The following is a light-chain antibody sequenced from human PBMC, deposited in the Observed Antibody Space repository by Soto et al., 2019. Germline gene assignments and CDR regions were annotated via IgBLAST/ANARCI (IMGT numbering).Light chain of an antibody. CDR1: RSLLQTNGNTY. Sequence: DIVMTQSPLSLPVTPGEPASISCRSSRSLLQTNGNTYLDWYLQKPGQSPQLLISLATNRASGVPDRFSGSGSGTDFTLQISRVEAEDVCVYYCMQALQTPFTFGGGTKVAIK. V-gene: IGKV2-28*01. CDR2: LAT. CDR3: MQALQTPFT. J-gene: IGKJ4*01.